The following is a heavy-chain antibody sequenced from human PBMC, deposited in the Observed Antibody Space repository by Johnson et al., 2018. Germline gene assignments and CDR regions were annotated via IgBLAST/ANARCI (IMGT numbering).Heavy chain of an antibody. CDR2: INPEHTRR. J-gene: IGHJ1*01. CDR3: ARGADPYCGGDCCVQY. V-gene: IGHV3-74*01. D-gene: IGHD2-21*02. Sequence: VQLQESGGGLVQPGGSLRLSCAASGFTYSAYSMHWVRQAPGKGLVWVSSINPEHTRRRYADSVWGRFTISRNNAKNTLYLPMNSLRAEDTAVYYCARGADPYCGGDCCVQYWGQGTLVTVSS. CDR1: GFTYSAYS.